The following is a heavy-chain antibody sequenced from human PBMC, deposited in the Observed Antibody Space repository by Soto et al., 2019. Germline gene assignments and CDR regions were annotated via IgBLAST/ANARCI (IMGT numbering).Heavy chain of an antibody. V-gene: IGHV3-23*01. Sequence: TWVRQAPGKGLEWVSTISTSGGNTYYADSVKGRFTISRDNSKNTLYLQMDSLRAEDTAVYYCATARAVDYWGQGTLVTVSS. D-gene: IGHD6-6*01. CDR3: ATARAVDY. J-gene: IGHJ4*02. CDR2: ISTSGGNT.